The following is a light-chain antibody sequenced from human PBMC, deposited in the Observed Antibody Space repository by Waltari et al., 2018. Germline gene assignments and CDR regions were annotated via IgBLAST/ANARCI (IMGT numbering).Light chain of an antibody. J-gene: IGLJ3*02. Sequence: SFELTQPPSVSVSPGHTANITCAGDKLGDRYACWYQQKPGQSPVLVIYQDMKRPSGIPERFSGSNSGNTATLTISGTQAMDEADYYCQARDSSTVVFGGGTKLTVL. V-gene: IGLV3-1*01. CDR2: QDM. CDR3: QARDSSTVV. CDR1: KLGDRY.